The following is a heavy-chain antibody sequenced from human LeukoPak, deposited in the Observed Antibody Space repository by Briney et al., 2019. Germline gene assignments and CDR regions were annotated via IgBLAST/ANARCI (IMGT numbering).Heavy chain of an antibody. V-gene: IGHV3-9*01. J-gene: IGHJ3*02. CDR2: IAWDSGTQ. Sequence: GGSLRLSCVGSGFSLEDYAMHWVRQVPGKGLEWVSSIAWDSGTQVYRDSVRGRFTISRDNDKNSLYLQMNGLRPEDTALYYCVKDMGFDLLKDAFHIWGQGTLVTVSS. CDR1: GFSLEDYA. CDR3: VKDMGFDLLKDAFHI. D-gene: IGHD3-9*01.